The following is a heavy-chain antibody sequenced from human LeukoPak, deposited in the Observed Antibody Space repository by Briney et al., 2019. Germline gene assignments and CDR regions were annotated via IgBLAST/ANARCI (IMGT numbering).Heavy chain of an antibody. CDR3: AKNIAVAGTWYFDY. CDR2: ISGSGGST. V-gene: IGHV3-23*01. J-gene: IGHJ4*02. Sequence: GGSLRLSCAASGFTFSSYAMSWVRQAPGKGLEWVSAISGSGGSTYYADSVKGRFTISRDNSKNTLYLQMTSLRAEDTAVYFCAKNIAVAGTWYFDYWGQGTLVTVSS. D-gene: IGHD6-19*01. CDR1: GFTFSSYA.